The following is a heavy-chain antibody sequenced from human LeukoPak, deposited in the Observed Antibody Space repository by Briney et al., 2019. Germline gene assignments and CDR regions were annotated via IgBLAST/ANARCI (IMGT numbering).Heavy chain of an antibody. Sequence: GGSLRLSCAASAFTFSGSAMHWVRQASGKGLEWVGRIRSKANSYATAYAASVKGRFTISRDDSKNTAYLQMNSLKTEDTAVYYCTRHAREAVAGRAYYYYYMDVWGKGTTVTVSS. CDR2: IRSKANSYAT. V-gene: IGHV3-73*01. CDR1: AFTFSGSA. J-gene: IGHJ6*03. CDR3: TRHAREAVAGRAYYYYYMDV. D-gene: IGHD6-19*01.